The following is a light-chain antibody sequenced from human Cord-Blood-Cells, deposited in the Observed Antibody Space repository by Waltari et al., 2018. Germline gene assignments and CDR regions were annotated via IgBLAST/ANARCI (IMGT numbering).Light chain of an antibody. V-gene: IGLV2-14*01. Sequence: QSALTPPASVSGSPGPSITISCTGTSSDVGGYTYVSWYQQHPGKAPKLMIYEVSNRPSGVSNRFSGSKSGNTASLTISGLQAEDEADYYCSSYTSSSSYVFGTGTKVTVL. CDR1: SSDVGGYTY. CDR3: SSYTSSSSYV. J-gene: IGLJ1*01. CDR2: EVS.